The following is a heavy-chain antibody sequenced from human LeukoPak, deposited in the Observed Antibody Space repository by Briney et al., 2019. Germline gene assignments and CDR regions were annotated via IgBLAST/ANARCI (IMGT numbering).Heavy chain of an antibody. Sequence: SETLSLTCTVSGGSISSGSYYWTWIRQPAGKGLEWIGRMYTSGSANYNPSLKSRVTISVDTSKNHFSLKLSSVTAADTAVYYCARGDGDYGWFDPWGQGTLVTVSS. D-gene: IGHD4-17*01. CDR1: GGSISSGSYY. CDR3: ARGDGDYGWFDP. J-gene: IGHJ5*02. V-gene: IGHV4-61*02. CDR2: MYTSGSA.